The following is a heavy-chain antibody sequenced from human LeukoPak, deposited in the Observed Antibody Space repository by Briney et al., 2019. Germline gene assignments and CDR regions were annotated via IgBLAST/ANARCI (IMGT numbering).Heavy chain of an antibody. J-gene: IGHJ5*02. D-gene: IGHD1-26*01. Sequence: ASVKVSCKASGYTLTSYGISWVRQAPGQGLEWMGWISAYNGNTNYAQKLQGRVTMTTDTSTSTAYMELRSLRSDDTAVYYCASTGGGSYFNWFDPWGQGTLVTVSS. CDR3: ASTGGGSYFNWFDP. CDR2: ISAYNGNT. V-gene: IGHV1-18*01. CDR1: GYTLTSYG.